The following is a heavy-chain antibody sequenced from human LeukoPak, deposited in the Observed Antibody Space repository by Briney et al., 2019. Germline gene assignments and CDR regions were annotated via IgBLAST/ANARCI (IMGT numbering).Heavy chain of an antibody. CDR1: GFTFSSYG. Sequence: GGSLRLSCAASGFTFSSYGMHWVRQAPGKGLEWVAVIWYDGSNKYYADSVKGRFTISRDNSKNTLYLQMNSLRAEDTAVYYCAKGKLVVIEGEVDAFDIWGQGTMVNVSS. J-gene: IGHJ3*02. V-gene: IGHV3-33*06. CDR3: AKGKLVVIEGEVDAFDI. CDR2: IWYDGSNK. D-gene: IGHD3-22*01.